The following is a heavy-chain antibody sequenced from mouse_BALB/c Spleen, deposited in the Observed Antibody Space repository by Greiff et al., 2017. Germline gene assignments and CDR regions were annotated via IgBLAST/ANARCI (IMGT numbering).Heavy chain of an antibody. CDR1: GYTFTSYW. V-gene: IGHV1S41*01. J-gene: IGHJ2*01. D-gene: IGHD1-1*01. CDR3: AREGSAGSSYNY. Sequence: ELVKPGASVKMSCKASGYTFTSYWINWIKQRPGQGLEWIGRIAPGSGSTYYNEMFKGKATLTVDTSSSTAYIQLSSLSSEDSAVYFCAREGSAGSSYNYWGQGTTLTVSS. CDR2: IAPGSGST.